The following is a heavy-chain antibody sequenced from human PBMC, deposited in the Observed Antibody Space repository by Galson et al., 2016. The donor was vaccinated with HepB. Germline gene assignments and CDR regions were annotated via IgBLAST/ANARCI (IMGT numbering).Heavy chain of an antibody. Sequence: SLRLSCADSMFSFSRDWMNWVRQAPGKGLEWVANIKPDGGERRYVDSVKGRFTISRDNAKNSLYLQMSSLRADDTAVYYCARGYPFSVYYGISFDYWGQGTLLTVSS. D-gene: IGHD3-22*01. J-gene: IGHJ4*02. CDR1: MFSFSRDW. CDR2: IKPDGGER. CDR3: ARGYPFSVYYGISFDY. V-gene: IGHV3-7*03.